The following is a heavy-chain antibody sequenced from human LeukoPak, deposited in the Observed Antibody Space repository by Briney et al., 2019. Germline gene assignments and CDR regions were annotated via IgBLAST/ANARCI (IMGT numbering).Heavy chain of an antibody. J-gene: IGHJ5*02. CDR2: IDYSGKT. Sequence: SETLSLTCSVSGVSISGRGYWGWIRQHPGKGLEWIGYIDYSGKTYYKPSLQSRVIISADTSQNQFTLKVSSVTAADTAVYYCATGYGSGWFDAWGQGAVVTVSS. V-gene: IGHV4-31*03. CDR3: ATGYGSGWFDA. D-gene: IGHD3-9*01. CDR1: GVSISGRGY.